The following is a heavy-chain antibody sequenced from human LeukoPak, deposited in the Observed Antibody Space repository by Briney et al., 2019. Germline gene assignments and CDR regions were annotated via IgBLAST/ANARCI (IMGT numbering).Heavy chain of an antibody. V-gene: IGHV1-69*16. CDR1: GGTFSSYT. Sequence: SVKVSCKASGGTFSSYTISWVRQAPGQGLEWMGRIIPILGIANYAQKFQGRLTITTDESTSTAYMELSSLGSEDTAVYYCAREGDYGDYASDCWGQGTLVTVSS. CDR2: IIPILGIA. J-gene: IGHJ4*02. CDR3: AREGDYGDYASDC. D-gene: IGHD4-17*01.